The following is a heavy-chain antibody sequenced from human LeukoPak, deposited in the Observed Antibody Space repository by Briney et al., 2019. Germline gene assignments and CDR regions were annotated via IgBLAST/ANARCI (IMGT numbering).Heavy chain of an antibody. V-gene: IGHV6-1*01. CDR1: GDSVSSNSAA. Sequence: SQTLSLTCAISGDSVSSNSAAWNWIRQSPSRGLEWLGRTYYRSKWFNDYVVSVKSRISINPDTSKNQFSLQLNSVTPDDTAVYYCARDQTGDLDFDYWGQGTLVTVSS. CDR3: ARDQTGDLDFDY. CDR2: TYYRSKWFN. D-gene: IGHD7-27*01. J-gene: IGHJ4*02.